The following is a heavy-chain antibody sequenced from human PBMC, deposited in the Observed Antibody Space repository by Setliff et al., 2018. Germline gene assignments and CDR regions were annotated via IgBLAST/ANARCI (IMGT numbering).Heavy chain of an antibody. J-gene: IGHJ4*02. CDR2: IYHSGST. V-gene: IGHV4-4*02. D-gene: IGHD3-3*01. CDR1: GGSISSSNW. CDR3: AREGLTIFGVVIRRNYFDY. Sequence: SETLSLTCAVPGGSISSSNWWSWVRQPPGKGLEWIGEIYHSGSTNYNPSLKSRVTISVDKSKNQFSLKLSSVTAADTAVYYCAREGLTIFGVVIRRNYFDYWGQGTLVT.